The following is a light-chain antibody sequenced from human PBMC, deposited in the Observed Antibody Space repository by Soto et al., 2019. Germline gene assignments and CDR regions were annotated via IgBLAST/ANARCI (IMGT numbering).Light chain of an antibody. Sequence: EVVMTQSPATLSLSPGERATISCRASQSVSSSLAWYQQKPGQVPRLLIYDASTRATGIPARFSGSGSGTEFTPSISSLQSEDFAVYYCQQYNNWPPLTFGGGTKVEIK. J-gene: IGKJ4*01. V-gene: IGKV3-15*01. CDR1: QSVSSS. CDR3: QQYNNWPPLT. CDR2: DAS.